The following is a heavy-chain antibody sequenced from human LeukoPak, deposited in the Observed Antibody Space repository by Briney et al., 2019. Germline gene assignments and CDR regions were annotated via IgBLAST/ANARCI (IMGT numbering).Heavy chain of an antibody. Sequence: SVKVSCRASGGTFSRHTISWVRQARGQGLEWIGRVIPILDKTKYAQHFQGRVTITADKSTSTAYMELSSLRPDDTAVYYCAREDFSDATGYYNYALDVWGQGTTATVSS. J-gene: IGHJ6*02. CDR1: GGTFSRHT. D-gene: IGHD2-15*01. CDR3: AREDFSDATGYYNYALDV. V-gene: IGHV1-69*08. CDR2: VIPILDKT.